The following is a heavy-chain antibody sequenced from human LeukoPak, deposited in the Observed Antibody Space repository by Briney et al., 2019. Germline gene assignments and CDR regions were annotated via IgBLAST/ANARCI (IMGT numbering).Heavy chain of an antibody. D-gene: IGHD3-22*01. V-gene: IGHV1-2*02. CDR3: ARGQEKYYYDSSGYYLDY. J-gene: IGHJ4*02. CDR1: GYTFTGYY. Sequence: ASVKVSCKASGYTFTGYYMHWVRQAPEQGLEWMGWINPNSGGTNYAQKFQGRVTMTRDTSISTAYMELSRLRSDDTAVYYCARGQEKYYYDSSGYYLDYWGQGTLVTVSS. CDR2: INPNSGGT.